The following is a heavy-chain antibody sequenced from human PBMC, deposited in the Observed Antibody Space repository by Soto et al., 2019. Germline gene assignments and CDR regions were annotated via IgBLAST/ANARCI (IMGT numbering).Heavy chain of an antibody. CDR3: ARGEGIAVAGRVYGY. D-gene: IGHD6-19*01. J-gene: IGHJ4*02. V-gene: IGHV1-2*02. Sequence: ASVKVSCKASGYTFTGYYMHWVRQAPGQGLEWMGWINPNSGGTNYAQKFQGRVTMTRDTSISTAYMELSSLRSEDTAVYYCARGEGIAVAGRVYGYWGQGTLVTV. CDR1: GYTFTGYY. CDR2: INPNSGGT.